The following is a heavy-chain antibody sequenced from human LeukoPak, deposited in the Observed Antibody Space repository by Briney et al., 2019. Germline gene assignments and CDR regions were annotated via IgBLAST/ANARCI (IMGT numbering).Heavy chain of an antibody. D-gene: IGHD5-12*01. Sequence: PGGSLRLSCAAPGFTFSDYFMSWIRQAPGKGLEWVSYISSSGSTIYYADSVKGRFTISRDNAKNSLYLQMNSLRAEDTAVYYCARPLRSGSDAFDIWGQGTMVTVSS. CDR1: GFTFSDYF. J-gene: IGHJ3*02. V-gene: IGHV3-11*01. CDR2: ISSSGSTI. CDR3: ARPLRSGSDAFDI.